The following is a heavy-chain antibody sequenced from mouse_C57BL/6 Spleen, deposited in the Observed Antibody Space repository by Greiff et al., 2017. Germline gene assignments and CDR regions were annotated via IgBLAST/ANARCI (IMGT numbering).Heavy chain of an antibody. D-gene: IGHD2-4*01. V-gene: IGHV1-82*01. CDR3: ARGTIYYDYDDGYYFDY. J-gene: IGHJ2*01. Sequence: VKLVESGPELVKPGASVKISCKASGYAFSSSWMNWVKQRPGKGLEWIGRIYPGDGDTNYNGKFKGKATLTADKSSSTAYMQLSSLTSEDSAVYFCARGTIYYDYDDGYYFDYWGQGTTLTVSS. CDR2: IYPGDGDT. CDR1: GYAFSSSW.